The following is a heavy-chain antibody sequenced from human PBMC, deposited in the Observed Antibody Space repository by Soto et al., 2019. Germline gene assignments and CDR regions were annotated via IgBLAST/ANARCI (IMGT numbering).Heavy chain of an antibody. V-gene: IGHV3-53*01. J-gene: IGHJ3*02. CDR1: GFTVSSNY. Sequence: GGSLRLSCAASGFTVSSNYMSWVRQAPGKGLEWVSVIYSGGSTYYADSVKGRFTISRDNSKNTLYLQMNSLRAEDTAVYYCARDSWSYSAFDIWGQGTMVTVSS. CDR3: ARDSWSYSAFDI. CDR2: IYSGGST. D-gene: IGHD1-26*01.